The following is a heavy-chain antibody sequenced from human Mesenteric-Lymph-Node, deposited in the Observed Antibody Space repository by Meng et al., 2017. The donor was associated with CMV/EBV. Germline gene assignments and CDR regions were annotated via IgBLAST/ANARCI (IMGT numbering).Heavy chain of an antibody. D-gene: IGHD1-26*01. CDR1: GFTFSSFG. V-gene: IGHV3-30*02. J-gene: IGHJ6*02. Sequence: GESLKISCAASGFTFSSFGMYWVRQAPGKGLEWVAFIRYKGSKQYYADSVKGRFTISRDNSRNMVYLEMNTLRGEDTAIYYCAKDRLGEVYYHYYVMGDWGQGTTVTVSS. CDR3: AKDRLGEVYYHYYVMGD. CDR2: IRYKGSKQ.